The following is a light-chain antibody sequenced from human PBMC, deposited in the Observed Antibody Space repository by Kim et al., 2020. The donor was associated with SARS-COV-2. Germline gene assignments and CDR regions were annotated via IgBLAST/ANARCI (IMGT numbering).Light chain of an antibody. J-gene: IGLJ2*01. Sequence: SYELTQPPAVSLSPGQTASITCSGKTLRDNYVSWYQQRPGQSPVLVIYQNDERPSGIPGRFSGSKTGNTATLTISGTQAMDEADYYCQAWDSTTVVFGGGTRLTVL. CDR3: QAWDSTTVV. CDR2: QND. V-gene: IGLV3-1*01. CDR1: TLRDNY.